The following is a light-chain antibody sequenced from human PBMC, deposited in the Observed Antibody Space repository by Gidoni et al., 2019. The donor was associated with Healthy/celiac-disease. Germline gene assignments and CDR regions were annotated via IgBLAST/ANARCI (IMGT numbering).Light chain of an antibody. J-gene: IGKJ4*01. CDR3: QQSYSTPLT. Sequence: DIPMTQSPSSRSASVGDRVTITCRASQSISSYLNWYQQKPGKAPKLLIYAASSLQSGVPSRFSGSGSGTDFTLTISSLQPEDFATYYCQQSYSTPLTFXGXTKVEIK. V-gene: IGKV1-39*01. CDR2: AAS. CDR1: QSISSY.